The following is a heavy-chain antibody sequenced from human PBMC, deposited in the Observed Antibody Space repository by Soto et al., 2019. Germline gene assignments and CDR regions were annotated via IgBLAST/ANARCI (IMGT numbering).Heavy chain of an antibody. Sequence: SETLSLTCTVSGGSISSYYWSWIRQPPGKGLEWIGYIYFTGTTSYNPSLKSRVTISVDTSKNQFSLKLSSVTAADTAVYYCARMFGYIGPGNWFDPWGQGTLVTVSS. V-gene: IGHV4-59*01. CDR2: IYFTGTT. CDR1: GGSISSYY. J-gene: IGHJ5*02. D-gene: IGHD1-26*01. CDR3: ARMFGYIGPGNWFDP.